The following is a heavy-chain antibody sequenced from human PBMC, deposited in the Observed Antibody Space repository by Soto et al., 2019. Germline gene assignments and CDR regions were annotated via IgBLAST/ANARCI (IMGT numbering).Heavy chain of an antibody. CDR3: ARGRGADHDY. CDR2: IYYSGST. V-gene: IGHV4-59*01. Sequence: QVQLQESGPGLVKPSETLSLTCTVSGGSISSYYWSWIRQPPGKGLEWIGYIYYSGSTNYNPSLKSRVTISVDTSKNQFSLKLSSVTAADTAVYYCARGRGADHDYWGQGTLVTVSS. CDR1: GGSISSYY. J-gene: IGHJ4*02. D-gene: IGHD1-26*01.